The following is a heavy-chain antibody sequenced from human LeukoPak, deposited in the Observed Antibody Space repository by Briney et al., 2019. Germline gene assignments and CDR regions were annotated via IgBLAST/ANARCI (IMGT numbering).Heavy chain of an antibody. J-gene: IGHJ6*03. CDR3: ARVRHSHSSSWYYYYYYMDV. CDR1: GGSFSGYY. CDR2: INHSGST. V-gene: IGHV4-34*01. Sequence: SETLSLTCAVYGGSFSGYYWSWIRQPPGKGLEWIGEINHSGSTNYNPSLKSRVTISVDTSKNQFSLKLSSVTAADTAVYYCARVRHSHSSSWYYYYYYMDVWGKGTTVTVSS. D-gene: IGHD6-13*01.